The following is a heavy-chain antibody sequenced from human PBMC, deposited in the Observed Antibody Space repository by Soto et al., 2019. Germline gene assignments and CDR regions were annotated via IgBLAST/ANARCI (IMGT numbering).Heavy chain of an antibody. D-gene: IGHD6-19*01. V-gene: IGHV3-30-3*01. CDR3: ARGIAVAGTIIWGDAFDI. CDR2: ISYDGSNK. Sequence: PGGSLRLSCAASGFTFSSYAMHWVRQAPGKGLEWVAVISYDGSNKYYADSVKGRFTISRDNSKNTLYLQMNSLRAEDTAVYYCARGIAVAGTIIWGDAFDIWGQGTMVTVSS. J-gene: IGHJ3*02. CDR1: GFTFSSYA.